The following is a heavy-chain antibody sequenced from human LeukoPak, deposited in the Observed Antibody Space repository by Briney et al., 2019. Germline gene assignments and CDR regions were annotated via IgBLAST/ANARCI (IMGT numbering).Heavy chain of an antibody. CDR2: VSAYDGGT. J-gene: IGHJ6*02. CDR1: GYTFNSYG. D-gene: IGHD3-3*01. Sequence: ASVKVSCKASGYTFNSYGFNWVRQAPGQGLEWMGWVSAYDGGTTYAQQFQGRVTMTTDTSTSTAYMELRSLGSDDTAMYYCARGLYYDWYYGMDVWGQGTTVTVSS. V-gene: IGHV1-18*01. CDR3: ARGLYYDWYYGMDV.